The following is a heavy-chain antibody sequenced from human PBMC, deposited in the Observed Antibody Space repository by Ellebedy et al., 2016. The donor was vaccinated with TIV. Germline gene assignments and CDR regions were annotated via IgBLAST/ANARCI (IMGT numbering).Heavy chain of an antibody. V-gene: IGHV3-7*01. CDR1: GFTFSSYC. D-gene: IGHD6-19*01. J-gene: IGHJ4*02. Sequence: GGSLRLXCAASGFTFSSYCLSWVRQAPGKGLEWVANIKQEGSEKYYVDSVRGRFTISRDNAKNSLYLQMNSLRAEDTAVYYCARDPARDGSGWYYFDYWGQGTLVTVSS. CDR2: IKQEGSEK. CDR3: ARDPARDGSGWYYFDY.